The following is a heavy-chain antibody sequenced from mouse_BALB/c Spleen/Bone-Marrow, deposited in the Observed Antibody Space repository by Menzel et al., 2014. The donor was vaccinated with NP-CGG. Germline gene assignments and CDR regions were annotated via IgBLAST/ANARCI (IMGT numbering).Heavy chain of an antibody. CDR3: ARGGISVDY. Sequence: QVQFQQSGAELVRPGSSVKISCKSSGYAFSTYWINWVKQRPGQGLEWIGQIYPGDGDTDFNGKFKGKATLTADRSSNTAYMEFSSLTSEDSAVYFCARGGISVDYWGQGTTLTVSS. CDR2: IYPGDGDT. J-gene: IGHJ2*01. CDR1: GYAFSTYW. V-gene: IGHV1-80*01.